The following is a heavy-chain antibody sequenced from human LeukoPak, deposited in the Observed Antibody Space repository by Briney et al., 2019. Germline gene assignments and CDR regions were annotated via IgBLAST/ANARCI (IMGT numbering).Heavy chain of an antibody. V-gene: IGHV4-34*01. CDR1: GGSFSGYY. CDR2: INHSGST. CDR3: ARVYCGGDCSTFQH. D-gene: IGHD2-21*02. J-gene: IGHJ1*01. Sequence: SETLSLTCAVYGGSFSGYYWSWIRQPPGKGLEWIGEINHSGSTNYNPSLKSRVTISVDTSKNQFSLKLSSVTAADTAVYYCARVYCGGDCSTFQHWGQGTLVTASS.